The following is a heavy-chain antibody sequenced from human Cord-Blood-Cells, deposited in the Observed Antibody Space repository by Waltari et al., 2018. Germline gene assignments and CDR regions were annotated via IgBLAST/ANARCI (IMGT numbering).Heavy chain of an antibody. CDR3: ARAGGGGYDRGYYFDY. J-gene: IGHJ4*02. CDR2: ISSSGSTI. CDR1: GFTFSSYE. V-gene: IGHV3-48*03. D-gene: IGHD5-12*01. Sequence: EVQLVESGGGLVQPGGSLRLSCAASGFTFSSYEMTWVRQAPGKGLEWVSYISSSGSTIYYADSVKGRFTISRDNAKNSLYLQMNSLRAEDTAVYYCARAGGGGYDRGYYFDYWGQGTLVTVSS.